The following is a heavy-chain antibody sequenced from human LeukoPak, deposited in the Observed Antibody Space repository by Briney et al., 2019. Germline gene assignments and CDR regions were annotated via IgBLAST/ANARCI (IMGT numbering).Heavy chain of an antibody. V-gene: IGHV3-23*01. CDR2: ISGSGGST. J-gene: IGHJ4*02. CDR3: ARRTVAGMFDY. Sequence: GGSLRLSCVGSGFTFSNHAMSWVRQSPGKGLEWVSAISGSGGSTYYADSVKGRFTISRDNSKNTLYLQMNSLRAEDTAVYYCARRTVAGMFDYWGQGTLVTVSS. D-gene: IGHD6-19*01. CDR1: GFTFSNHA.